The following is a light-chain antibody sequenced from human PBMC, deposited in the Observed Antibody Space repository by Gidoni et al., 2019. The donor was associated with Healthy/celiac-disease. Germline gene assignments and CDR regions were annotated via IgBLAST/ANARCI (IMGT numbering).Light chain of an antibody. CDR1: HRISDY. CDR2: AAS. CDR3: QHSSCTPRT. V-gene: IGKV1-39*01. J-gene: IGKJ1*01. Sequence: DMQIIQSPSSLSASVGNKLTITCRPSHRISDYFYCYQKTPGKATKLLIYAASSVQSGVPSRFSGSGAGTDFTLTISSLQPEYFATYYCQHSSCTPRTFGLGTKVEI.